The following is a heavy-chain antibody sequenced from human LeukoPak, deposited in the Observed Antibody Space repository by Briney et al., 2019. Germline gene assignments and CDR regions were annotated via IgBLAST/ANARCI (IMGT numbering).Heavy chain of an antibody. CDR1: GFTFTSYA. J-gene: IGHJ4*02. V-gene: IGHV3-23*01. Sequence: GGSLRLSCAASGFTFTSYAMSSVRQAPGKGLEWVSAITGSGGTTYYADFVKCRFTISRDNSKNTLYLQMNGLRVEDTAVYYCAKMQGYFDYWGQGTLVTVSS. CDR2: ITGSGGTT. CDR3: AKMQGYFDY.